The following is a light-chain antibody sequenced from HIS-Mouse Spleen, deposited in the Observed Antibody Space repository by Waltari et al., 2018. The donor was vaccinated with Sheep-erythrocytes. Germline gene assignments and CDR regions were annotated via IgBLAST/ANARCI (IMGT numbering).Light chain of an antibody. J-gene: IGLJ3*02. V-gene: IGLV2-8*01. CDR1: SSDVGCSNH. CDR3: SSYAGSNNWV. CDR2: EVS. Sequence: QSALTQPPSASGSPGQSVTIPCTGTSSDVGCSNHVSWYQQHPGKAPKLMIYEVSKRPSGVPDRFSGSKSGNTASLTVSGLQAEDEADYYCSSYAGSNNWVFGGGTKLTVL.